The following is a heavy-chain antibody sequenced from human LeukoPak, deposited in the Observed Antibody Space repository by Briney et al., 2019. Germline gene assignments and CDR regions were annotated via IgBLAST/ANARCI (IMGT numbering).Heavy chain of an antibody. Sequence: PSQTLSLTCTVSGGSISSGSYYWSWIRQPAGKGLEWIGRIYSSGSANYNPSLKSRVTISVDRSKNQLSLRLTSVTAADTAVYYCARAVGSSESNWFDPWGQGTLATVSS. J-gene: IGHJ5*02. CDR3: ARAVGSSESNWFDP. D-gene: IGHD1-26*01. CDR2: IYSSGSA. V-gene: IGHV4-61*02. CDR1: GGSISSGSYY.